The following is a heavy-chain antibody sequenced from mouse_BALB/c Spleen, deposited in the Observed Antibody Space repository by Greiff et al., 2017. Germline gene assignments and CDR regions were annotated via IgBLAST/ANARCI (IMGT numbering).Heavy chain of an antibody. CDR3: ARLNGNYYAMDY. Sequence: EVQGVESGGGLVKPGGSLKLSCAASGFAFSSYDMSWVRQTPEKRLEWVAYISSGGGSTYYPDTVKGRFTISRDNAKNTLYLQMSSLKSEDTAMYYCARLNGNYYAMDYWGQGTSVTVSS. J-gene: IGHJ4*01. V-gene: IGHV5-12-1*01. CDR1: GFAFSSYD. CDR2: ISSGGGST. D-gene: IGHD2-1*01.